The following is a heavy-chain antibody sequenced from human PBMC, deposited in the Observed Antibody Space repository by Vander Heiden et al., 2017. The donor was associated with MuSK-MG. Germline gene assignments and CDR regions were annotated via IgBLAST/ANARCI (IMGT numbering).Heavy chain of an antibody. J-gene: IGHJ1*01. CDR3: ARDRADDFWSGYYEYFQH. D-gene: IGHD3-3*01. Sequence: EVQLVESGGGLVKPGGSLRLSCAASGFPFSSYSMNWVRQAPGKGLEWVSSISSSSYIYYADSVKGRFTISRDNAKNSLYLQMNSLRAEDTAVYYCARDRADDFWSGYYEYFQHWGQGTLVTVSS. V-gene: IGHV3-21*01. CDR1: GFPFSSYS. CDR2: ISSSSYI.